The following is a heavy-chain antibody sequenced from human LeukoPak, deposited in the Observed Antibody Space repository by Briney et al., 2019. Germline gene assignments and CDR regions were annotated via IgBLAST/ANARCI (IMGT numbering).Heavy chain of an antibody. CDR2: IRSDGTI. CDR3: ARDNIWAFDI. D-gene: IGHD3-9*01. CDR1: GFTSFNFP. J-gene: IGHJ3*02. V-gene: IGHV3-48*02. Sequence: GGSLRLSCAASGFTSFNFPMNWVRKAPGKGLEWVSHIRSDGTITYADSVKGRSTISRDDAKTSVYLQLNSLRDEDTAIYYCARDNIWAFDIWGQGTMVTVSS.